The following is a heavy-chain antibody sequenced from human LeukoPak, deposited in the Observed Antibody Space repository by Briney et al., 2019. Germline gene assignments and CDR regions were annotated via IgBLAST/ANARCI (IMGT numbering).Heavy chain of an antibody. CDR3: ARYSDSIDAFDI. J-gene: IGHJ3*02. CDR1: GGSISSYY. CDR2: IYTSGST. D-gene: IGHD3-22*01. V-gene: IGHV4-4*07. Sequence: SETLSLTCTVSGGSISSYYWSWIRQPAGKGLEWIGRIYTSGSTNYNPPLKSRVTISVDTSKNQFSLKLSSVTAADTAVYYCARYSDSIDAFDIWGQGTMVTVSS.